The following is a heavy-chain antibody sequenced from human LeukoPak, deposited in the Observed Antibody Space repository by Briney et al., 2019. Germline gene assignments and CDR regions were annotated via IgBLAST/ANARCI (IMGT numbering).Heavy chain of an antibody. J-gene: IGHJ4*02. CDR1: GFNFSAYW. D-gene: IGHD6-13*01. V-gene: IGHV3-74*03. Sequence: PGGSLRLSCAVSGFNFSAYWIHWVRQAPGKGPVWVSLINSGGSATTYGDSAKGRFTVSRDNDKNTVFLEMNSLKVEDTAVYYCARGTAVTAGIDYWGQGTLVTVSS. CDR3: ARGTAVTAGIDY. CDR2: INSGGSAT.